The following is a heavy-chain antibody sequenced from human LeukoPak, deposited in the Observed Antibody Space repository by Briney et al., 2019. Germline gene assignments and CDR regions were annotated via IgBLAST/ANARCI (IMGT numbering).Heavy chain of an antibody. CDR3: ASAPYSSSPGDY. J-gene: IGHJ4*02. Sequence: ASVKVSCKASGYTFTSYDINWVRQATGQGLGWMGWMNPNSGNTGYAQKFQGRVTMTRNTSISTAYMELSSLRSEDTAVYYCASAPYSSSPGDYWGQGTLVTVSS. CDR2: MNPNSGNT. V-gene: IGHV1-8*01. CDR1: GYTFTSYD. D-gene: IGHD6-13*01.